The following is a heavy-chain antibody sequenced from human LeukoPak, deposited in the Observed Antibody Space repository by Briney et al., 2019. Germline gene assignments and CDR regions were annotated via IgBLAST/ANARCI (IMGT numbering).Heavy chain of an antibody. V-gene: IGHV4-39*07. CDR2: IYYSGNT. Sequence: SETLSLTCTVSGVSISSSNSYWGWIRQPPGKGLEWIGSIYYSGNTYYNASLKSQVSISIDTSKNQFSLMLNSVTAADTAVYYCARESRRIAAAGPSYYMDVWGRGTTVTVSS. J-gene: IGHJ6*03. CDR1: GVSISSSNSY. CDR3: ARESRRIAAAGPSYYMDV. D-gene: IGHD6-13*01.